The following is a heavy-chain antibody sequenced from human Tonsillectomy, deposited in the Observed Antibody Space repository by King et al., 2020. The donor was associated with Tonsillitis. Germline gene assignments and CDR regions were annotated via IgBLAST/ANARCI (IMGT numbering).Heavy chain of an antibody. D-gene: IGHD2-21*02. J-gene: IGHJ4*02. CDR1: GGSIRSYY. CDR3: ARHYPGGGGGYYYYLDF. CDR2: IYYSGST. Sequence: VQLQESGPGLVKPSETLSLTCTVSGGSIRSYYWSWIRQPPGQGLEWIGYIYYSGSTNYNPSLKSRVTISIDTSKNQFSLKLSPVTAADTAVYFCARHYPGGGGGYYYYLDFWGQGTLVTVSS. V-gene: IGHV4-59*08.